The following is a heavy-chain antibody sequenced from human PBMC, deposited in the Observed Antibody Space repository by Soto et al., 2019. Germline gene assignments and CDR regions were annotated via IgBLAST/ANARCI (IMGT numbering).Heavy chain of an antibody. Sequence: QVQLVQSGPEVKKPGASVKVSCKASGYTFTTYGINWVRQAPGQGLEWMGWTSAYNGNTNYAQNLQGRVTMTTDTSTSTAYLELRSVRSDDTGVYYCARLRTPSVSDTLDYWGQGTLVTVS. D-gene: IGHD5-12*01. CDR1: GYTFTTYG. CDR2: TSAYNGNT. CDR3: ARLRTPSVSDTLDY. V-gene: IGHV1-18*04. J-gene: IGHJ4*02.